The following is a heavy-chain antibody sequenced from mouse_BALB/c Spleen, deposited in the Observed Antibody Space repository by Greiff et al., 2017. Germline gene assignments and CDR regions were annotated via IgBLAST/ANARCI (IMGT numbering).Heavy chain of an antibody. Sequence: EVLLQQSGAELVRSGASVKLSCTASGFNIKDYYMHWVKQRPEQGLEWIGWIDPENGDTEYAPKFQGKATMTADTSSNTAYLQLSSLTSEDTAVYYCNAWNRYDAAYWGQGTLVTVSA. D-gene: IGHD2-14*01. CDR3: NAWNRYDAAY. CDR2: IDPENGDT. V-gene: IGHV14-4*02. J-gene: IGHJ3*01. CDR1: GFNIKDYY.